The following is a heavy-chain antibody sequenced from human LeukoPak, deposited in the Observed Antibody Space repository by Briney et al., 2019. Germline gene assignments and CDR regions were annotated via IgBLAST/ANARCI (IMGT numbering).Heavy chain of an antibody. CDR1: GGSISSYY. D-gene: IGHD4-17*01. CDR2: IYYSGST. Sequence: SETLSLTCTVSGGSISSYYWSWIWQPPGKGLEWIGYIYYSGSTNYNPSLKSRVTISVDTSKNQFSLKLSSVTAADTAVYYCARGGAKGDYWGQGTLATVSS. V-gene: IGHV4-59*01. CDR3: ARGGAKGDY. J-gene: IGHJ4*02.